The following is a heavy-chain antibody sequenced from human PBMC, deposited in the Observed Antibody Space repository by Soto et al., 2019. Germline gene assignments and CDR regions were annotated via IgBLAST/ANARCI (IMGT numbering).Heavy chain of an antibody. CDR1: GDSVNNGDCY. D-gene: IGHD1-7*01. V-gene: IGHV4-30-4*08. J-gene: IGHJ4*02. CDR3: ARMRLNYGADF. CDR2: IYHDRGT. Sequence: QVQLQESGPGLVKPSQSLSLTCTVSGDSVNNGDCYWTWIRQSPGKGLEWIGYIYHDRGTYYNPSLRSRLRLSLDISENQFSLKLASVTAADTAVYYCARMRLNYGADFWGQGVRVTVSS.